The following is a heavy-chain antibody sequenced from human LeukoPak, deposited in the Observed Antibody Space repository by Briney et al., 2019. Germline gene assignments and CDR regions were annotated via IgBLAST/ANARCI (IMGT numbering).Heavy chain of an antibody. CDR2: IWYGGINK. CDR1: GFTFRNYG. J-gene: IGHJ4*02. V-gene: IGHV3-30*02. Sequence: SGGSLRLSCAASGFTFRNYGMHWVRQAPGKGLEWVAVIWYGGINKYYADSVKGRVTISRDNSKNTLYLQMNSLRAEDTAVYYCAKDSAGYCSSSGCSNSFDYWGQGTLVTSPQ. CDR3: AKDSAGYCSSSGCSNSFDY. D-gene: IGHD2-2*01.